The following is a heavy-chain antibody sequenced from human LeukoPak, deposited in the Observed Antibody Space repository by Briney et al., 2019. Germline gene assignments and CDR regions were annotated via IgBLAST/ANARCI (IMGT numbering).Heavy chain of an antibody. Sequence: PWETLSLTCAVSAGSISNYYWSWIRQPPGKGLEWIGYIHYSGSTNYNPSLESRVTISVDTSKNQFSLKLSSVTAADTAVHYCARPYSSAWKGVFEIWGHGTMVTVSA. CDR3: ARPYSSAWKGVFEI. D-gene: IGHD6-19*01. V-gene: IGHV4-59*08. J-gene: IGHJ3*02. CDR2: IHYSGST. CDR1: AGSISNYY.